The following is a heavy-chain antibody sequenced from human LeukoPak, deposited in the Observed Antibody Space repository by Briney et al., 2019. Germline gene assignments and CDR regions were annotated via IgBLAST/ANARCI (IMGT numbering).Heavy chain of an antibody. CDR3: ATHSGSSVYYYYYMDV. Sequence: ASVKVSCKASGYTFTSYDINWVRQATGQGLEWMGWMNPNSGNTGYAQKFQGRVTITRNTSISTAYMELSSLRSEDTAVYYCATHSGSSVYYYYYMDVWGKGTTVTISS. J-gene: IGHJ6*03. CDR1: GYTFTSYD. V-gene: IGHV1-8*03. CDR2: MNPNSGNT. D-gene: IGHD3-10*01.